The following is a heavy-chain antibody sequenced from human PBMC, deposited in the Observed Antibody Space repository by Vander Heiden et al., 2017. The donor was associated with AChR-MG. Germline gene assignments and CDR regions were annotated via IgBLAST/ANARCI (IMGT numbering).Heavy chain of an antibody. CDR3: TRQYSGYDLDI. D-gene: IGHD5-12*01. CDR1: GFTFSGSA. CDR2: IRSKANSYAT. V-gene: IGHV3-73*02. Sequence: EVQLVESGGGLVQPGGSLKLSCAASGFTFSGSAMHWVRQASGKGLEWVGRIRSKANSYATAYAASVKGRFTISRDDSKNTAYLQMNSLKTEDTAVYYCTRQYSGYDLDIWGQGTMVTVSS. J-gene: IGHJ3*02.